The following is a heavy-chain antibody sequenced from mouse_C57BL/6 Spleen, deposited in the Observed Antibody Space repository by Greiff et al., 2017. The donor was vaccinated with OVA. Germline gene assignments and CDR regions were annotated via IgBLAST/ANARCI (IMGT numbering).Heavy chain of an antibody. Sequence: VQLVESGAELARPGASVKMSCKASGYTFTSYTLHWVKQRPGQGLEWIGYINPSSGYTKYNQKFKDKATLTADKSSSTAYMQLSSLTSEDSAVYYCARSRDGYYDWGQGTTLTVSS. D-gene: IGHD2-3*01. CDR3: ARSRDGYYD. J-gene: IGHJ2*01. CDR2: INPSSGYT. CDR1: GYTFTSYT. V-gene: IGHV1-4*01.